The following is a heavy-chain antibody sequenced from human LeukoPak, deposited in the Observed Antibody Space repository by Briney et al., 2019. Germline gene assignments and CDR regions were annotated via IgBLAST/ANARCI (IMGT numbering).Heavy chain of an antibody. CDR1: GYTFTGYS. Sequence: ASVKVSRKASGYTFTGYSMHWLRQPPGQGLEWMGFTNPKSGDTYYEQKFQVRVTMTRDTSISTVYVELSRLGSDDRAVYYCARDRDYDILTVHFDYWGQGTLVTVS. D-gene: IGHD3-9*01. V-gene: IGHV1-2*02. J-gene: IGHJ4*02. CDR2: TNPKSGDT. CDR3: ARDRDYDILTVHFDY.